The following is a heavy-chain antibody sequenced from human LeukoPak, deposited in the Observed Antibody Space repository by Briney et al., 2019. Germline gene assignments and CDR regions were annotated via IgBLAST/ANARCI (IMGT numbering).Heavy chain of an antibody. Sequence: GGSLRLSCAASGFTFSSYAIRWVRQAPGKGLEWVSFIRYNRTNKCYADSVEGRFTISRDNSKNMLYLQMNSLRAEDTAVYHCAKDRDYGDYPSAYYYDMGVWGKLVTVTVSS. D-gene: IGHD4-17*01. J-gene: IGHJ6*03. CDR1: GFTFSSYA. CDR2: IRYNRTNK. V-gene: IGHV3-30*02. CDR3: AKDRDYGDYPSAYYYDMGV.